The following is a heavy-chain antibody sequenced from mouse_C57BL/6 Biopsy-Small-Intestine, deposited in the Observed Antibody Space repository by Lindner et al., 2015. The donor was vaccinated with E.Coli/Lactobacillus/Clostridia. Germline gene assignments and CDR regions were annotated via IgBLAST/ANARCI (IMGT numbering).Heavy chain of an antibody. CDR1: GYAFTNYL. Sequence: VQLQESGAELVRPGTSVKVSCEASGYAFTNYLIEWVKQRPGQGLEWIGVINPGSGGTNYNEKFKGKATLTADKSSSTAYMQLSSLTSEDSAVYFCASYGYDFDYWGQGTTLTVSS. V-gene: IGHV1-54*01. CDR2: INPGSGGT. D-gene: IGHD2-2*01. J-gene: IGHJ2*01. CDR3: ASYGYDFDY.